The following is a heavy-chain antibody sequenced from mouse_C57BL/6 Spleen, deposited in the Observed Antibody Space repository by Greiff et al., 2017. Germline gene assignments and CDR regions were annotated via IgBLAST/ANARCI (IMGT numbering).Heavy chain of an antibody. J-gene: IGHJ3*01. Sequence: VQLQQSGPGLVAPSQSLSITCTVSGFSLTSYGVHWVRQPPGKGLEWLVVIWSDGSTTYNSALKSRLSISQDTSKSQVFLKMNSLQTHDTAMYYRARHWEYNGSSSTSPFAYWGQGTLVTVSA. CDR1: GFSLTSYG. V-gene: IGHV2-6-1*01. CDR3: ARHWEYNGSSSTSPFAY. D-gene: IGHD1-1*01. CDR2: IWSDGST.